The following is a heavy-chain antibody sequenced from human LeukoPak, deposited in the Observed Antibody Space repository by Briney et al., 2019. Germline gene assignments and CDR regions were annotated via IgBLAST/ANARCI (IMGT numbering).Heavy chain of an antibody. Sequence: PGGSLRLSCSASGFTFSSYAMHWVRQAPGKGLEYVSAISSNGGSTYYADSVKGRSTISRDNSKNTLYLQMSSLRAEDTAVYYCVKEVGGIVGAEYCFDYWGQGTLVTVSS. CDR3: VKEVGGIVGAEYCFDY. CDR2: ISSNGGST. J-gene: IGHJ4*02. V-gene: IGHV3-64D*09. D-gene: IGHD1-26*01. CDR1: GFTFSSYA.